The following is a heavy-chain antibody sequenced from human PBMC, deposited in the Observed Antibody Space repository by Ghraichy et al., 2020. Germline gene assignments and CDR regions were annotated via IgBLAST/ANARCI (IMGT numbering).Heavy chain of an antibody. CDR1: AFTFSSYA. CDR3: AKDRDYYDSSGYYFNAFDI. J-gene: IGHJ3*02. D-gene: IGHD3-22*01. Sequence: GGSLRLSCAASAFTFSSYAMTWVRQAPGKGLEGFSTIRGSGSSTYYTDSVKGRFTISRDNSKNTLYLQMTSLRAEDTAVYYCAKDRDYYDSSGYYFNAFDIWGQGTLVTVSS. V-gene: IGHV3-23*01. CDR2: IRGSGSST.